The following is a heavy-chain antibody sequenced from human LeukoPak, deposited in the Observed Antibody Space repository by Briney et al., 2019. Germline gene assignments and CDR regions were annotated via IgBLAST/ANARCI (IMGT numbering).Heavy chain of an antibody. CDR2: ISYDGSNK. V-gene: IGHV3-30-3*01. J-gene: IGHJ4*02. Sequence: GGSLRLSCAASGFTFSSYAMHWVRQAPGKGLEWVAVISYDGSNKYYADSVKGRFTISRDNSKNTLYLQMNSLRAEDAAVYYCASAITMIVVASGYWGQGTLVTVSS. CDR1: GFTFSSYA. D-gene: IGHD3-22*01. CDR3: ASAITMIVVASGY.